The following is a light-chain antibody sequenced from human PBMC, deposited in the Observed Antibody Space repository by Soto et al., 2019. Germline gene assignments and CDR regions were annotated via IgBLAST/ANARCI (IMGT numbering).Light chain of an antibody. V-gene: IGKV3-11*01. CDR3: QQRSNWPPIT. Sequence: EIVLTQSPATLSLSPGERATLSCRASQSVSSYLAWYQQKPGQAPRLLIYDASNRAPGIPARFSGSGSGTDFTLTISSLEPEDFAVYYCQQRSNWPPITFGPGTKVDIK. J-gene: IGKJ3*01. CDR2: DAS. CDR1: QSVSSY.